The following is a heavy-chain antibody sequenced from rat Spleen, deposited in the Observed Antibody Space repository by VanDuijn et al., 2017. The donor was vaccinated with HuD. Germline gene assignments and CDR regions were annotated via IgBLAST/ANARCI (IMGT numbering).Heavy chain of an antibody. CDR1: GFTFSRNG. CDR2: VSYDGSST. CDR3: GRKYNYVDWYFDF. D-gene: IGHD1-4*01. Sequence: EVQLVESGGGLVQPGRSLKLSCAASGFTFSRNGMAWVRQAPTKGLEWVATVSYDGSSTYYRDSVKGRFTTSRDNAKSTLYLQMVSLRSEDTATYYCGRKYNYVDWYFDFWGQGTLVTVSS. V-gene: IGHV5-29*01. J-gene: IGHJ3*01.